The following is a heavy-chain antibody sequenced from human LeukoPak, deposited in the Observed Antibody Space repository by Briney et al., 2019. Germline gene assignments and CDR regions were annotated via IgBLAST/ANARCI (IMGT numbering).Heavy chain of an antibody. CDR3: ARVNEGYCSSTSCYSYYYYYMDV. CDR1: GYTFTSYD. J-gene: IGHJ6*03. D-gene: IGHD2-2*02. V-gene: IGHV1-8*01. Sequence: ASVKVSCKASGYTFTSYDINWVRQATGQGLEWVGWMNPNSGNSGYAQKFQGRVTMTRNTSISTAYMELSSLRSEDTAVYYCARVNEGYCSSTSCYSYYYYYMDVWGKGTTVTVSS. CDR2: MNPNSGNS.